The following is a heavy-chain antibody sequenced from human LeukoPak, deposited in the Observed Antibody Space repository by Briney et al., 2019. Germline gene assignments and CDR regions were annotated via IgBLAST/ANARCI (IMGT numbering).Heavy chain of an antibody. V-gene: IGHV3-48*01. CDR3: ASTRGMPGTTRGYFDY. Sequence: GGPLRLSCAASGFTFSSYSMHWVRQAPGKGLEWVSYISSSSSTIYYADSVKGRFTISRDNAKNSLYLQMNSLRAEDTAVYYCASTRGMPGTTRGYFDYWGQGTLVTVSS. D-gene: IGHD3-10*01. CDR1: GFTFSSYS. J-gene: IGHJ4*02. CDR2: ISSSSSTI.